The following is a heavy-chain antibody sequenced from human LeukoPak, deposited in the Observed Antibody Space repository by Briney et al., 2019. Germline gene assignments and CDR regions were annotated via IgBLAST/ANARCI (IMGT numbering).Heavy chain of an antibody. CDR2: IYTSGST. Sequence: SETLSLTCTVSGGSISSGNYYWSWIRQPAGKGLEWIGRIYTSGSTNYNPSLKSRVTLSVHTSKNQFSLKLRPVTAGHTDVYYCARGPTRDFWIGKNWFDPWGQGTLVTVSS. V-gene: IGHV4-61*02. CDR3: ARGPTRDFWIGKNWFDP. J-gene: IGHJ5*02. CDR1: GGSISSGNYY. D-gene: IGHD3-3*01.